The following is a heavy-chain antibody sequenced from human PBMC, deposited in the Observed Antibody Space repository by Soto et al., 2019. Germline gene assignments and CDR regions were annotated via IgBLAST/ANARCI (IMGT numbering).Heavy chain of an antibody. Sequence: SETLSLTCAVSGYSISSGYYCGWIRQPPGKGLEWIGSIYHSGSTYYNPSLKSRVTISVDTSKNQFSLKLSSVTAADTAVYYCARVDIVVVVADSGYFDYWGQGTLVTVSS. D-gene: IGHD2-15*01. CDR1: GYSISSGYY. CDR3: ARVDIVVVVADSGYFDY. CDR2: IYHSGST. J-gene: IGHJ4*02. V-gene: IGHV4-38-2*01.